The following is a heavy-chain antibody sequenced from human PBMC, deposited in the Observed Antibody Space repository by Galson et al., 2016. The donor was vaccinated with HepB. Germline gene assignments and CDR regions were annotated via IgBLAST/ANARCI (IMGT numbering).Heavy chain of an antibody. D-gene: IGHD4-11*01. J-gene: IGHJ6*04. CDR3: AKDERYSKGLYIAYYYYYYGMDV. CDR2: ISYDGSNK. CDR1: GFTFSRYG. V-gene: IGHV3-30*18. Sequence: SLRLSCAASGFTFSRYGMHWVRQAPGKGLEWVAVISYDGSNKHYADSVKGRFTISRDNSKNTLYLQMNSLRTEDTAVYYCAKDERYSKGLYIAYYYYYYGMDVWGKGITVTVSS.